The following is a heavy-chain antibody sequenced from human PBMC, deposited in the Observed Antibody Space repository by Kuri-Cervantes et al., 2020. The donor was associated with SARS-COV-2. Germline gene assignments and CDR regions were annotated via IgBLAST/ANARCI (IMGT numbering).Heavy chain of an antibody. CDR1: GFTFSSYS. CDR3: AIGPESGYCSSTSCYLDY. Sequence: GGSLRLSCAASGFTFSSYSMNWVRQAPGKGLEWVSSISSSSSYIYYADSVKGRFTISRDNAKNSLYLQMNSLRAEDTAVYYCAIGPESGYCSSTSCYLDYWGQGTLVTVSS. V-gene: IGHV3-21*01. J-gene: IGHJ4*02. CDR2: ISSSSSYI. D-gene: IGHD2-2*03.